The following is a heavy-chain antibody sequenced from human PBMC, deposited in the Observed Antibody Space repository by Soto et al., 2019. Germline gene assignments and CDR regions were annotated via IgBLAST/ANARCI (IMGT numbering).Heavy chain of an antibody. CDR3: ARGNIKTFGVLITIPFDY. V-gene: IGHV3-33*01. CDR2: IWSDGSIK. CDR1: GFIFSYFG. Sequence: HPGGSLRLSCAASGFIFSYFGMHWVRQAPGKGLEWVAVIWSDGSIKYYADSVKGRFSISRDNDNDTLYLRMDSLRADDTAVYYCARGNIKTFGVLITIPFDYWGQGTLVTVSS. D-gene: IGHD3-3*01. J-gene: IGHJ4*02.